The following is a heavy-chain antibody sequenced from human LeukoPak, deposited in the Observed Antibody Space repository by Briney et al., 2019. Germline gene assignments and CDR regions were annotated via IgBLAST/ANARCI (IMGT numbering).Heavy chain of an antibody. D-gene: IGHD3-3*01. J-gene: IGHJ6*03. V-gene: IGHV3-30*02. CDR3: AKGSDYDFWMPPSYHYLAV. Sequence: GGSLRLSCTASGFTFSKYGMHWVRQTPVKGLEWVAFLGYDGNDEDYGDSVKGRFIASRDNSRNTLYLHLNSLRVEDTADYYCAKGSDYDFWMPPSYHYLAVWGKGSTVIVSS. CDR2: LGYDGNDE. CDR1: GFTFSKYG.